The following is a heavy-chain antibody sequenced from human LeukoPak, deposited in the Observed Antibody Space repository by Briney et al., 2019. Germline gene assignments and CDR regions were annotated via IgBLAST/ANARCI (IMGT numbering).Heavy chain of an antibody. D-gene: IGHD2-8*01. Sequence: GGSLRLSCAASGFTFSSYTMNWVRQAPGKGLEWVSSISSSSNIYYADSVKGRFTISRDNAKNSLYLQMTSLRAEDTAVYHCARDLGYCTNGVCHTRFDYWGQGTLVAVSS. J-gene: IGHJ4*02. CDR3: ARDLGYCTNGVCHTRFDY. CDR1: GFTFSSYT. V-gene: IGHV3-21*01. CDR2: ISSSSNI.